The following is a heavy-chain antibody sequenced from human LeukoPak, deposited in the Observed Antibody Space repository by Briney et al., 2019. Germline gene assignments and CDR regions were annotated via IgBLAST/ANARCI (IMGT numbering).Heavy chain of an antibody. CDR1: GGSISSSSYY. J-gene: IGHJ6*03. CDR3: GRERKDIVVVPAANYYYYYYMDV. V-gene: IGHV4-39*02. D-gene: IGHD2-2*01. CDR2: IYYSVST. Sequence: SETLSLTCTVSGGSISSSSYYWGWIRQPPGKGLEWIGSIYYSVSTYYNPSLKSRVTISVDTSKNQFSLKLSSVTAADTAVYYRGRERKDIVVVPAANYYYYYYMDVWGKGTTVTVSS.